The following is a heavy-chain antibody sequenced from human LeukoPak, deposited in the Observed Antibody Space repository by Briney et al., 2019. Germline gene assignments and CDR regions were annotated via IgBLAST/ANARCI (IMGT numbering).Heavy chain of an antibody. Sequence: ASVKVSCKASGYTFTSYGISWVRQAPGQGPEWMVWISAYNGNTKYAQKLHGRVTMTTDRSTRTAYMELRSLRSDDTAVYYCARSRLAYGGNSPGGYWGQGTLVTVSS. D-gene: IGHD4-23*01. V-gene: IGHV1-18*01. CDR3: ARSRLAYGGNSPGGY. J-gene: IGHJ4*02. CDR2: ISAYNGNT. CDR1: GYTFTSYG.